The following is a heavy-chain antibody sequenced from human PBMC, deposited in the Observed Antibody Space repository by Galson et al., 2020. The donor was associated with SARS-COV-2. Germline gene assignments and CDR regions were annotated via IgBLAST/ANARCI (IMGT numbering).Heavy chain of an antibody. CDR3: ARLYYEYVWGSQSLFDY. Sequence: SETLSLTCTVSGGSISSSSYYWGWIRQPPGKGLEWIGSIYYSGSTYYNPSPKSRVTISVDTSKNQFSLKLSSVTAADTAVYYCARLYYEYVWGSQSLFDYWGQGTLVTVSS. D-gene: IGHD3-16*01. J-gene: IGHJ4*02. CDR2: IYYSGST. V-gene: IGHV4-39*01. CDR1: GGSISSSSYY.